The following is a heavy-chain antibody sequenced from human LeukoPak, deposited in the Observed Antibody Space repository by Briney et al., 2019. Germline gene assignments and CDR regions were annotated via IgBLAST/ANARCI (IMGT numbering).Heavy chain of an antibody. Sequence: GGSLRLSCVASGFTVSSNYMRWVRQAPGKGREWVSIIYSGGSTYYADSVKGRFTISRDNSKNTVYLQMNSLRAEDTAVYYCARRMSLSSDGFWSGYYTDLYYYGMAVWGQGTTVTASS. J-gene: IGHJ6*02. D-gene: IGHD3-3*01. CDR1: GFTVSSNY. V-gene: IGHV3-53*01. CDR3: ARRMSLSSDGFWSGYYTDLYYYGMAV. CDR2: IYSGGST.